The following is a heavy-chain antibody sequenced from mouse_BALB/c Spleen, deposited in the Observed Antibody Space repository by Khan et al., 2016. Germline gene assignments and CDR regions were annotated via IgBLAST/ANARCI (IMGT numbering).Heavy chain of an antibody. D-gene: IGHD1-1*01. CDR2: ISHSGST. V-gene: IGHV3-8*02. J-gene: IGHJ4*01. Sequence: EVQLQESGPSLVKLSQTLSLTCSVTGDSITSGYWNWIRKFPGNKLEYMGYISHSGSTYYNPSLKSRISITRDTSKNQYYLQLNSVTTEDTATYCSVRYDGSTYVKGMDYWGQGTSVTVSS. CDR1: GDSITSGY. CDR3: VRYDGSTYVKGMDY.